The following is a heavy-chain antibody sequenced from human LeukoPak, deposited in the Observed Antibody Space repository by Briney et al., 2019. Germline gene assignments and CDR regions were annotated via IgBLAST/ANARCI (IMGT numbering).Heavy chain of an antibody. CDR3: ARENDTMIVFGP. D-gene: IGHD3-22*01. V-gene: IGHV4-34*01. CDR1: GGSFSGYY. J-gene: IGHJ4*02. CDR2: INHSGST. Sequence: SETLSLTCAVYGGSFSGYYWSWIRQPPGKWLEWIGEINHSGSTNYNPSLKSRVTISVDTSKNQFSLKLSSVTAADTAVYYCARENDTMIVFGPGGQGTRVTVSS.